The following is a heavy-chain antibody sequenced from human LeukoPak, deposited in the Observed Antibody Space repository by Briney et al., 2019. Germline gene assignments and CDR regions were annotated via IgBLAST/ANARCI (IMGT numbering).Heavy chain of an antibody. V-gene: IGHV3-21*01. J-gene: IGHJ4*02. CDR1: GFTFSRYS. CDR3: AREFEGSASGAGY. D-gene: IGHD3-16*01. Sequence: GGSLRLSCAASGFTFSRYSMNWVRQAPGKGLEWVSSMSVSSGLIYYADSVKGRFTVSRDNAKNSLYLQMNSLRADDTAVSYCAREFEGSASGAGYWGRGTLVTVSS. CDR2: MSVSSGLI.